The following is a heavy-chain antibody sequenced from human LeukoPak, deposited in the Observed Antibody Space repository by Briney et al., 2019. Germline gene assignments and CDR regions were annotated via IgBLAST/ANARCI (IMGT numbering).Heavy chain of an antibody. CDR1: GYTFTGYY. Sequence: ASVKVSCKASGYTFTGYYMHWVRQAPGQGLEWMGRINPNSGGTNYAQKFQGRVTMTRDTSISTAYMELSRLRSDDTAVYYCASSRYSSSWYGDYWGQGTLVTVSS. D-gene: IGHD6-13*01. V-gene: IGHV1-2*06. CDR2: INPNSGGT. J-gene: IGHJ4*02. CDR3: ASSRYSSSWYGDY.